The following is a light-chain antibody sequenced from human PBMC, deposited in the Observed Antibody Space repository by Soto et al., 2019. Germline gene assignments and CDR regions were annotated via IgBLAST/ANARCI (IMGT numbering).Light chain of an antibody. Sequence: QSALTQPASVSGSPGQSITISCTGTSSDVGGYNYVSWYQQHPGKAPKLMIYDVSNRPSGVSNRFSGSTSGNTASLNSSGLQDEDDADYYCSSYTSSRPLYLVGTGSQGT. CDR1: SSDVGGYNY. CDR3: SSYTSSRPLYL. CDR2: DVS. V-gene: IGLV2-14*01. J-gene: IGLJ1*01.